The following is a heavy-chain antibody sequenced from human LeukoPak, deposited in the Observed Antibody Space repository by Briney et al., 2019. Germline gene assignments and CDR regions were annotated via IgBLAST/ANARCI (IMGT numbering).Heavy chain of an antibody. CDR1: GGTFSSYA. D-gene: IGHD6-13*01. CDR2: IIPIFGTA. CDR3: ARGGIAAAGTQFDY. Sequence: VASVKVSCKASGGTFSSYAISWVRQAPGQGLEWMGGIIPIFGTANYAQKFQGRVTITADESTSTAYMELSSLRSEDAAVYYRARGGIAAAGTQFDYWGQGTLVTVSS. V-gene: IGHV1-69*13. J-gene: IGHJ4*02.